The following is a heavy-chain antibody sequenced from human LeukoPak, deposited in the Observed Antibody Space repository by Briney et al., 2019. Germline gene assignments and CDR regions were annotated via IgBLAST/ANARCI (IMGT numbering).Heavy chain of an antibody. CDR3: ARLLGTHINYFDP. CDR1: GGSISNSSYY. V-gene: IGHV4-39*01. J-gene: IGHJ5*02. Sequence: SETLSLTCTVSGGSISNSSYYWGWIRQPPGKGLEWIGSIYCSGSTYYNPSLKSRVTISVDTSKNQFSLKLSSVTAADTAVYYCARLLGTHINYFDPWGQGTLVTVSS. D-gene: IGHD2-21*01. CDR2: IYCSGST.